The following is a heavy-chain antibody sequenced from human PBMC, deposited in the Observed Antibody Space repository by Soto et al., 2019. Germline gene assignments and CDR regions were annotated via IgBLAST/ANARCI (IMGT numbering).Heavy chain of an antibody. V-gene: IGHV3-49*03. CDR2: IRSKAYGGTT. Sequence: PGGSLRLSCTASGFILGGYGMSWFRQAPGKGLEWVGFIRSKAYGGTTEYAAAVKGRFTISRDDSKSIAYLQMNSLRTEDTAVYYCSRVPDYRDYVYYGLDVWGQGTTVTVSS. CDR3: SRVPDYRDYVYYGLDV. D-gene: IGHD4-4*01. J-gene: IGHJ6*02. CDR1: GFILGGYG.